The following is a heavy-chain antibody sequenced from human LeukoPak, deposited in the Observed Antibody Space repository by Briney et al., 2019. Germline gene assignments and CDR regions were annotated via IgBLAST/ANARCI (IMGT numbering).Heavy chain of an antibody. Sequence: AGGSLRLSCAASGFTVSSNYMSWVRQAPGKGLEWVSVIYSGGSTYYADSVKGRFTISRDNSKNTLYLQMNSLRAEDTAVYYCAKRAALDIVLMVYDGYFDYWGQGTLVTVSS. CDR3: AKRAALDIVLMVYDGYFDY. CDR1: GFTVSSNY. V-gene: IGHV3-53*01. D-gene: IGHD2-8*01. CDR2: IYSGGST. J-gene: IGHJ4*02.